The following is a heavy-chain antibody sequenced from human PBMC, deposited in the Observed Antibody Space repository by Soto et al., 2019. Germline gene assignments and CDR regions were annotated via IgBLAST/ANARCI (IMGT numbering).Heavy chain of an antibody. V-gene: IGHV3-23*01. D-gene: IGHD1-1*01. Sequence: EVQLLESGGGLVQPGGSLRLSCAASGFTFSSYAMSWVRQAPGKGLEWVSAISGSGGSTYYADSVKGRFTISRDNSKNTLYLQMNSLRAEDTAVYYCAKDLWWNELVYYGMDVWGQGTTVTVSS. CDR1: GFTFSSYA. CDR3: AKDLWWNELVYYGMDV. J-gene: IGHJ6*02. CDR2: ISGSGGST.